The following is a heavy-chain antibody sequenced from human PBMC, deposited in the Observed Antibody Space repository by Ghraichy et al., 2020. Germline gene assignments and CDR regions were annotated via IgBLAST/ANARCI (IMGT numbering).Heavy chain of an antibody. CDR2: IYYSGST. D-gene: IGHD3-10*01. Sequence: SETLSLTCTVSGGSISSYYWSWIRQPPGKGLEWIGYIYYSGSTNYNPSLKSRVTISVDTSKNQFSLKLSSVTAADTAVYYCARHASSGSPYYFDYWAREPWSPSPQ. CDR1: GGSISSYY. CDR3: ARHASSGSPYYFDY. V-gene: IGHV4-59*08. J-gene: IGHJ4*02.